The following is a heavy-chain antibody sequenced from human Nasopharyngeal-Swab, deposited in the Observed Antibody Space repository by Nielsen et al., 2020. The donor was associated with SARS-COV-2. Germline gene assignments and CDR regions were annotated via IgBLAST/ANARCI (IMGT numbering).Heavy chain of an antibody. J-gene: IGHJ6*02. D-gene: IGHD3-10*01. Sequence: GESLKISCAASGFTFRDYYMAWIRQAPGKGLEWVSYISTSGTTTDSADSVKGRFTISRDNANNLLYLQMNSLRAEDTALYYCAKDMGYYYGMDVWGQGTTVTVSS. V-gene: IGHV3-11*01. CDR1: GFTFRDYY. CDR3: AKDMGYYYGMDV. CDR2: ISTSGTTT.